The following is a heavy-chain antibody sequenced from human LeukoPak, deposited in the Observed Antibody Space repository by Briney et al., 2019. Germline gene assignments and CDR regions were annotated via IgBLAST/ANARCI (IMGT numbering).Heavy chain of an antibody. D-gene: IGHD2-15*01. CDR2: ISAYNGNT. Sequence: ASVKVSCKASGYTFTSYGISWVRQAPGQGLEWMGWISAYNGNTNYAQKLQGRVTMTTDTSTSTAYMEPRSLRSDDTAVYYCARGGYCSGGSCYNTVYFDYWGQGTLVTVSS. V-gene: IGHV1-18*01. J-gene: IGHJ4*02. CDR3: ARGGYCSGGSCYNTVYFDY. CDR1: GYTFTSYG.